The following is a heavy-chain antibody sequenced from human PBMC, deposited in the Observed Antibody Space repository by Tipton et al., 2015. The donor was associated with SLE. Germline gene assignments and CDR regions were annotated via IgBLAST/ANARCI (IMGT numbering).Heavy chain of an antibody. V-gene: IGHV4-39*07. CDR3: ARFRYYDLLYYFDY. J-gene: IGHJ4*02. CDR1: GGSISSSSYY. Sequence: TLSLTCAVYGGSISSSSYYWGWIRQPPGKGLEWIGSIYYSGGTYYNPSLKSRVTISVDTSKNQFSLKLSSVTAADTAVYYCARFRYYDLLYYFDYWGQGTLVTVSS. D-gene: IGHD3-3*01. CDR2: IYYSGGT.